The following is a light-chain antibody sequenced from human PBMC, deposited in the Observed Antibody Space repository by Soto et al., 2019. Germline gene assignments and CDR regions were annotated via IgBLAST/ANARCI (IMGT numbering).Light chain of an antibody. Sequence: DIPMTQSPSTLSPAVGXRVXXXXRASLSISDWVAWYQQKPGKAPKLLIYAASSLQSRVPSLCSSGGAGTVFPLTSSMQQQDVVTSYCQQRCYSTPWTFGQGTKVDI. CDR1: LSISDW. V-gene: IGKV1-5*01. CDR3: QQRCYSTPWT. CDR2: AAS. J-gene: IGKJ1*01.